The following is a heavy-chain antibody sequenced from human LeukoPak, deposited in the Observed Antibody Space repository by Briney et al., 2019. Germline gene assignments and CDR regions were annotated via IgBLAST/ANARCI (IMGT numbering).Heavy chain of an antibody. V-gene: IGHV4-59*02. CDR2: IYYSGST. CDR1: GGSVTSYY. CDR3: ARSIKYDGWYLDY. Sequence: PSETLSLTCNVSGGSVTSYYWNWIRQPPGKGLEWIGHIYYSGSTNYNPSLKSRVTISVDTSKNHFSLNLTSVTAADTAVYYCARSIKYDGWYLDYWGQGSLVTVSS. D-gene: IGHD5-24*01. J-gene: IGHJ4*02.